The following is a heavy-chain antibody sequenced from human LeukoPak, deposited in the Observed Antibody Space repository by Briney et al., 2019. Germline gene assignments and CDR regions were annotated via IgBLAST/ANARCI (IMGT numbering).Heavy chain of an antibody. CDR3: AKSYGDYGSLFDY. J-gene: IGHJ4*02. Sequence: GGSLRLSCAASGFTFSSYAMSWVRQAPGKGLEWVTAISGSGGSTYYADSVKGRFTISRDNSKNTLYLQMNSLRAEDTAVYYCAKSYGDYGSLFDYWGQGTLVTVPS. D-gene: IGHD4-17*01. V-gene: IGHV3-23*01. CDR1: GFTFSSYA. CDR2: ISGSGGST.